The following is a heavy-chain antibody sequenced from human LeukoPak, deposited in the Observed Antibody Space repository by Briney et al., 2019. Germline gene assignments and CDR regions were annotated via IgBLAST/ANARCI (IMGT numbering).Heavy chain of an antibody. CDR3: ARVQATYYFDY. V-gene: IGHV4-39*07. J-gene: IGHJ4*02. CDR2: VYYGGST. CDR1: GGSISSSIYY. Sequence: SETLSLTCTVSGGSISSSIYYWGWIRQPPGKGLECIGNVYYGGSTYYNPSLKSRVTISVDTSKNQFSLNLSSVTAADTAVYYCARVQATYYFDYWGQGTLVTVSS.